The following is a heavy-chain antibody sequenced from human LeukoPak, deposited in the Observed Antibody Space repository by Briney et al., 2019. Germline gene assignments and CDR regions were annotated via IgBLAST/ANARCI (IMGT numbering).Heavy chain of an antibody. V-gene: IGHV3-21*01. CDR3: ARDGMVRGVMGY. J-gene: IGHJ4*02. CDR2: ISSSSSYI. D-gene: IGHD3-10*01. Sequence: GGSLRLSCAASGFTFSSYSMNWVRQAPGKGLEWVSSISSSSSYIYYADSVKGRFTISRDHAKNSLYLQMNSLRAEDTAVYYCARDGMVRGVMGYWGQGTLVTVSS. CDR1: GFTFSSYS.